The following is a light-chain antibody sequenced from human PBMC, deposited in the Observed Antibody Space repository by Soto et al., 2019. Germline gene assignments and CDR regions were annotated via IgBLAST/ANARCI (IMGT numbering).Light chain of an antibody. CDR1: IGHSSYA. CDR3: QTWGTGILV. J-gene: IGLJ2*01. V-gene: IGLV4-69*01. Sequence: QSVLTQSPSASASLGASVKLTCTLSIGHSSYAIAWHQQQPEKGPRYLMKLNSDGSHSKGDGIPDRFSGSSSGAERYLTISSLQSEDEADYYCQTWGTGILVFGGGTKLTVL. CDR2: LNSDGSH.